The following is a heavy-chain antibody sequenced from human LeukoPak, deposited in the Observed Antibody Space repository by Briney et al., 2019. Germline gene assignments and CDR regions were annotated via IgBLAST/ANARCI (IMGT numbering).Heavy chain of an antibody. CDR2: ISYAGTNE. Sequence: PGGSLRLSCAASGFSFSAYGMHWVRQAPGKGLEWVAIISYAGTNEYYADSVKGRFTISRDNSKNMLYLQMNSLRVEDTAVYFCAKDSGIAVPAGGWFDPWGQGTLVTVSS. V-gene: IGHV3-30*18. D-gene: IGHD6-19*01. CDR1: GFSFSAYG. CDR3: AKDSGIAVPAGGWFDP. J-gene: IGHJ5*02.